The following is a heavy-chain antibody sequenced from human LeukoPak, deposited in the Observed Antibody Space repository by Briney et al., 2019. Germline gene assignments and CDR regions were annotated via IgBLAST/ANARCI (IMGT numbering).Heavy chain of an antibody. CDR1: GFTFDDYA. CDR2: ISWNSSNI. V-gene: IGHV3-9*01. Sequence: PGRSLRLSCAASGFTFDDYAMHWVRQAPGKGLGWVSGISWNSSNIDYADSVKGRFTISRDNAKNTLYLQMNSPRAEDTAVYYCAKSTITMIVVVPKDFDYWGQGTLVTVSS. CDR3: AKSTITMIVVVPKDFDY. D-gene: IGHD3-22*01. J-gene: IGHJ4*02.